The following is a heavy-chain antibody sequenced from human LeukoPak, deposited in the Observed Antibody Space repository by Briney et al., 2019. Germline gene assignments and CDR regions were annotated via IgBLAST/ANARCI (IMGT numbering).Heavy chain of an antibody. D-gene: IGHD4-11*01. CDR3: ARVGDYSNFWFDP. V-gene: IGHV1-69*06. J-gene: IGHJ5*02. CDR2: IIPIFGTA. Sequence: SVKVSCKASGGTFISYAISWVRQAPGQGLEWMGGIIPIFGTANYAQKFQGRVTITADKSTSTAYMELSSLRSEDTAVYYCARVGDYSNFWFDPWGQGTLVTVSS. CDR1: GGTFISYA.